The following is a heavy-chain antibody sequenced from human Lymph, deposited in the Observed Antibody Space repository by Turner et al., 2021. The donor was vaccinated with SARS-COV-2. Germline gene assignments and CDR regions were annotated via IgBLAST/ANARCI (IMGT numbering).Heavy chain of an antibody. J-gene: IGHJ6*02. D-gene: IGHD6-13*01. V-gene: IGHV3-53*02. Sequence: EVQLAETGGGLIQPGGSLRRSCAASGITVSRNYMNWVRQATGKGLEWVSVSYSGGTTYYADSVKGRFTISRDNSKNTLYLQMNSLRVEDTAVYYCARDLGTYGMDVWGQGTTVTVSS. CDR1: GITVSRNY. CDR2: SYSGGTT. CDR3: ARDLGTYGMDV.